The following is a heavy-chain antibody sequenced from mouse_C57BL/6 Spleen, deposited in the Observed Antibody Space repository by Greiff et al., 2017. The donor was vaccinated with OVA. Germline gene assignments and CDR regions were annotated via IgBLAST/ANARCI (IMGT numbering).Heavy chain of an antibody. J-gene: IGHJ3*01. CDR2: SLPGSGST. Sequence: QVQLQQSGAELMKPGASVKLSCKATGYTIPGYWVEWVKQRPGPGLEWIGESLPGSGSTNDNEKFKGKATFTADTSSNTAYMQLSSLTTEDSAIYYCARSGTVPSFAYWGQGTLVTVSA. CDR1: GYTIPGYW. D-gene: IGHD1-1*01. V-gene: IGHV1-9*01. CDR3: ARSGTVPSFAY.